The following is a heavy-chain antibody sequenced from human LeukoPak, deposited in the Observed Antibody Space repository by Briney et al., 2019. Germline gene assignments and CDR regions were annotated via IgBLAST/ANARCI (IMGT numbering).Heavy chain of an antibody. J-gene: IGHJ3*02. D-gene: IGHD2-2*01. V-gene: IGHV3-15*01. CDR1: GFTFSNAW. Sequence: PGGSLRLSCAASGFTFSNAWMSWVRQAPGRGLEWVGRIKSKTDGGTTDYAAPVKGRFTISRDDSKNTLYLQMNSLKTEDTAVYYCTTDFTPGGGPAATYGAFDIWGQGTMVTVSS. CDR3: TTDFTPGGGPAATYGAFDI. CDR2: IKSKTDGGTT.